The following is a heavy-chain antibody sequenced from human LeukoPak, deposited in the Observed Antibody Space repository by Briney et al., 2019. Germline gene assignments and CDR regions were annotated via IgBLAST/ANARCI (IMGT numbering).Heavy chain of an antibody. CDR3: ARAPRKLGGGDLDY. Sequence: SVKVSCKASGYTFTSYDINWVRQAPGQGLEWMGRIIPIFGTANYAQKFQGRVTITTDESTSTAYMELSSLRSEDTAVYYCARAPRKLGGGDLDYWGQGTLVTVSS. J-gene: IGHJ4*02. CDR1: GYTFTSYD. V-gene: IGHV1-69*05. CDR2: IIPIFGTA. D-gene: IGHD2-21*01.